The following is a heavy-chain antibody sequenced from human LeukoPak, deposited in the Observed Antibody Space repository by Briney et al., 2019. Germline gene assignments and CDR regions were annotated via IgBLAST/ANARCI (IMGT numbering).Heavy chain of an antibody. CDR1: GFTLSSYG. CDR2: IISSGSTI. D-gene: IGHD1-26*01. J-gene: IGHJ5*02. V-gene: IGHV3-48*01. CDR3: ARSVVVGATYPDH. Sequence: TGGSLRLSCAASGFTLSSYGMTWVRQAPGKGREGVSYIISSGSTIYYADSLKGRFTISRDTAKNSLYLKLNSLRAEDTAVYYCARSVVVGATYPDHWGQGTLVTVSS.